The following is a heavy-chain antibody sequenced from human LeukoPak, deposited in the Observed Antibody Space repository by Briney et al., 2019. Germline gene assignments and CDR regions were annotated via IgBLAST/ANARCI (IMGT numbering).Heavy chain of an antibody. Sequence: GRSLRLSCAASGFTFRNYAMHWVRQAPGKGLEGVATLTYDGSDKDYADSVKGRFTISRDNSKNTLYLQMNGLRAEDTAVYFCARDLAESYLFDYWGQGTLVTVPS. CDR3: ARDLAESYLFDY. CDR2: LTYDGSDK. J-gene: IGHJ4*02. D-gene: IGHD3-10*01. V-gene: IGHV3-30-3*01. CDR1: GFTFRNYA.